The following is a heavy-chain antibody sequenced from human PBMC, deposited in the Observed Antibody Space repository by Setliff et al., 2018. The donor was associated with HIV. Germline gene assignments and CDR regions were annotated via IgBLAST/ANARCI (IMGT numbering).Heavy chain of an antibody. CDR1: AFTFSDYS. Sequence: PRLSCAASAFTFSDYSMNWVRQAPGKGLEWVSSISSSSSYISSADSVKGRFTISRDNAKNSLFLQMHSLRAEDTAVYYCARVQRGYSYYYYYMDVWGKGTTVTVSS. V-gene: IGHV3-21*01. J-gene: IGHJ6*03. D-gene: IGHD5-18*01. CDR3: ARVQRGYSYYYYYMDV. CDR2: ISSSSSYI.